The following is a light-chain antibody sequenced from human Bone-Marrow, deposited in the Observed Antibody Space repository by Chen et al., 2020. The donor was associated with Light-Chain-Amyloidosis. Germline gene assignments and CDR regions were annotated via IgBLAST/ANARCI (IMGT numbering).Light chain of an antibody. J-gene: IGKJ4*01. CDR3: QQYGTSPLT. CDR2: GSS. CDR1: QTISSNY. Sequence: EIVLTQSPGTLSLSPGEGANLSCRASQTISSNYLTWYQQKFGQAPRLLIYGSSSRATGIPDRFTGSGSGTDFTLTINRLQPEDFAMYDCQQYGTSPLTFGGGTKVESK. V-gene: IGKV3-20*01.